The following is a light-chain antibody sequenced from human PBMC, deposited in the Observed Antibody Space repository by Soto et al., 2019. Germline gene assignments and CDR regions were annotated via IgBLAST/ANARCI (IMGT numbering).Light chain of an antibody. Sequence: DIQMTQSPSSLSASVGDRVTITCRASQGIRNGLDWFQQNRAKAPERLIYAASSLQSGVPSRFSGSGSGAEFTRTSSSLQAEDVATYYCLQYNTYPWTFGQGTKVEIK. CDR1: QGIRNG. CDR2: AAS. V-gene: IGKV1-17*01. J-gene: IGKJ1*01. CDR3: LQYNTYPWT.